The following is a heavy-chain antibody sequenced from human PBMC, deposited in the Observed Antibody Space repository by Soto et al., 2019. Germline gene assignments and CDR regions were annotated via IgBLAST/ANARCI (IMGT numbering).Heavy chain of an antibody. V-gene: IGHV3-74*01. CDR3: ARDYYDSSEIYFQH. CDR1: GFTFSSYW. CDR2: INSDGSST. D-gene: IGHD3-22*01. Sequence: GGSLRLSCAASGFTFSSYWMHWVRQAPGKGLVWVSRINSDGSSTFYADSVKGRFTISRDNAKNTLYLQMNSLRAEDTAVYYCARDYYDSSEIYFQHWGQGTLVTVSS. J-gene: IGHJ1*01.